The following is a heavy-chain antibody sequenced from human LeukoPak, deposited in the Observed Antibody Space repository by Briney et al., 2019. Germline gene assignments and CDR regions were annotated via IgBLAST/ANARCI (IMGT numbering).Heavy chain of an antibody. J-gene: IGHJ4*02. CDR2: IRSKPSSSTT. D-gene: IGHD2-15*01. CDR1: GFTFSSHE. Sequence: PGGSLRLSCAASGFTFSSHEMNWVRQASGRGLEWVGLIRSKPSSSTTVYGASVKGRFTISRGDSKNTAYLQMNSLKAEDTAVYYCTRQNCSGGSCSYVDYWGQGTLVTVSS. CDR3: TRQNCSGGSCSYVDY. V-gene: IGHV3-73*01.